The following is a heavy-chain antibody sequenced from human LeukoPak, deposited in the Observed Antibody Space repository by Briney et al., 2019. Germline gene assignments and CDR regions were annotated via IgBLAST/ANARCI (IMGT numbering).Heavy chain of an antibody. Sequence: SETLSLXCTVSGGSSGSYYWSWIRRPAGKGLEWIGRIYISGSTDYNPSLKSRVTMSIDTSKNQFSLQLVSVTAADTAVYFCASFGNSAFDIWGQGTMVTVSS. D-gene: IGHD1-14*01. CDR3: ASFGNSAFDI. V-gene: IGHV4-4*07. J-gene: IGHJ3*02. CDR1: GGSSGSYY. CDR2: IYISGST.